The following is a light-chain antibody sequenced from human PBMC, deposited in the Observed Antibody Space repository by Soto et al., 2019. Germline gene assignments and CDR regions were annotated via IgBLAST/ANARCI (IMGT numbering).Light chain of an antibody. CDR3: SLYTSSSGNV. CDR2: EVS. J-gene: IGLJ1*01. CDR1: SSDVGGYDY. Sequence: QSPLTQPASVSGSPGQSITISCTGTSSDVGGYDYVSWDQQPPDKAPKLVIYEVSNRPSGDSNLLYGSRFRNTDSPTISWLQAEDEADYYCSLYTSSSGNVLGTWTKVTVL. V-gene: IGLV2-14*01.